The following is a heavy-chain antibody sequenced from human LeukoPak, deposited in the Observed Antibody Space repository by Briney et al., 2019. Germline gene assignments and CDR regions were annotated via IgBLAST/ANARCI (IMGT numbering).Heavy chain of an antibody. CDR2: ISWNSGSI. D-gene: IGHD3-10*01. CDR1: GFTFDDYA. Sequence: GRSLRLSCAASGFTFDDYAMHWVRQAPGKGLEWVSGISWNSGSIGYADSVKGRFTISRDNAKNSLYLQMNSLRAEDTALYYCAKARDMVRGVIDNWGQGTLVTVSS. J-gene: IGHJ4*02. CDR3: AKARDMVRGVIDN. V-gene: IGHV3-9*01.